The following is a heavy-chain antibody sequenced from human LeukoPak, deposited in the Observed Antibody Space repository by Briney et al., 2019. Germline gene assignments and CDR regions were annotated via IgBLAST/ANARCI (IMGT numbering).Heavy chain of an antibody. V-gene: IGHV1-2*06. CDR3: AMKKSREPLDY. Sequence: ASVKVSCKASGYTFTDYYMHWVRQAPGQGLEWMGRINPESGGAIYAQNFQGRVTVTRDTSIVTAYMELSSLTSDDTAVYYCAMKKSREPLDYWGQGTLVTVSS. J-gene: IGHJ4*02. D-gene: IGHD5-24*01. CDR1: GYTFTDYY. CDR2: INPESGGA.